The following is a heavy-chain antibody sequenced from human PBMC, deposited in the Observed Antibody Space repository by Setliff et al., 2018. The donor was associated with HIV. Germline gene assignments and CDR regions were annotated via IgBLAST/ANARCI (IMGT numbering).Heavy chain of an antibody. J-gene: IGHJ3*02. Sequence: GGSLRLSCAASGFTFSSYWMSWVRQAPGKGLEWVANIKQDGSEKYYVDSVKGRFTISRDNAKNSLYLQMNSLRAEDTAVYYCARSPITMVRGVSRGDAFDIWGQGTMVTVSS. D-gene: IGHD3-10*01. V-gene: IGHV3-7*01. CDR3: ARSPITMVRGVSRGDAFDI. CDR1: GFTFSSYW. CDR2: IKQDGSEK.